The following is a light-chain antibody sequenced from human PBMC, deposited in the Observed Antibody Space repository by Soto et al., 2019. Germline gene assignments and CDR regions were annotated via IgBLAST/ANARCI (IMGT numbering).Light chain of an antibody. CDR3: QQYNSYPYT. J-gene: IGKJ2*01. V-gene: IGKV1-5*03. Sequence: DFQMTQSPSTLSASVGDRVTITCRASQSISSWLAWYQQKPGKAPKLLIYKASSLESGVPSRFSGSRSGTDFTLTISSLQPDDFATYYCQQYNSYPYTFGQGTKLEIK. CDR1: QSISSW. CDR2: KAS.